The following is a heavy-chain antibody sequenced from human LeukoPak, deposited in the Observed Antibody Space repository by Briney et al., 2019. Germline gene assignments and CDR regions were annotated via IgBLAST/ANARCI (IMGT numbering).Heavy chain of an antibody. D-gene: IGHD2-2*01. CDR3: ARDEGYCSSTSCYLFAY. CDR1: GFTFSSYW. CDR2: IKQDGSEK. V-gene: IGHV3-7*01. Sequence: GGSLRLSCAASGFTFSSYWMSWVRQAPGKGLEWVANIKQDGSEKYYVDSVKGRFTISRDNAKNSLYLQMNSLRAEDTAVYYCARDEGYCSSTSCYLFAYWGQGTQVTVSS. J-gene: IGHJ4*02.